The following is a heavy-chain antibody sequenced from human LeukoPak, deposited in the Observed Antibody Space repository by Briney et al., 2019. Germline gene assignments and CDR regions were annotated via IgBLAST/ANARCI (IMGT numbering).Heavy chain of an antibody. D-gene: IGHD2-2*01. CDR2: ISWNSGSI. CDR3: AKDGYCSSTSCSNFDY. CDR1: GFTFDDYA. V-gene: IGHV3-9*01. Sequence: GGSLRLSCAASGFTFDDYAMHWVRHAPGKGLEWVSGISWNSGSIGYADSVKGRFTISRDNAKNSLYLQMNSLRAEDTALYYCAKDGYCSSTSCSNFDYWGQGTLVTVSS. J-gene: IGHJ4*02.